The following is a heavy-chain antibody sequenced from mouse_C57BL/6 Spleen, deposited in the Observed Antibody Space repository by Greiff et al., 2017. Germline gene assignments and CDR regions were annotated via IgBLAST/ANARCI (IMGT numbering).Heavy chain of an antibody. CDR3: ASFAHYYGTPGY. Sequence: VQLQQPGAELVKPGASVKLSCKASGYTFTSYWMHWVKQRPGQGLEWIGMIHPNSGSTNYNEKFKSKATLTVDKSSSTAYMQHSSLTSEDSAVXDCASFAHYYGTPGYWGQGTTLTVSS. CDR2: IHPNSGST. V-gene: IGHV1-64*01. CDR1: GYTFTSYW. D-gene: IGHD1-1*01. J-gene: IGHJ2*01.